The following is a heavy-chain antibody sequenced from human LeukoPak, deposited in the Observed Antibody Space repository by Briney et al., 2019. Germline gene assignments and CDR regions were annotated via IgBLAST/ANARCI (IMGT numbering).Heavy chain of an antibody. CDR1: GGTFSSYA. J-gene: IGHJ4*02. CDR2: IIPIFGTA. Sequence: SVKVSCKASGGTFSSYAISWVRQAPGQGLEWMGGIIPIFGTANYAQKFQGRVTITADKSTSTAYMELSSLRSEDTAVYDCARDNSSGWYRFDYWGQGTLVTVSS. CDR3: ARDNSSGWYRFDY. V-gene: IGHV1-69*06. D-gene: IGHD6-19*01.